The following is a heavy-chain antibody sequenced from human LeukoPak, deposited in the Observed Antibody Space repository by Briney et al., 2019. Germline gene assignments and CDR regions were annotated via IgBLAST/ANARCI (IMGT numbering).Heavy chain of an antibody. CDR3: ARRGIYYDSSGYYYEQRNAFDI. Sequence: SETLSLTCAVSGGSISSAGYYWGCIRQPPGKGLEWIGTIDYTGSTYYNPSLKSRVTISKDTAKNQFSLKLSSVTAADTAVYYCARRGIYYDSSGYYYEQRNAFDIWGQGTMVTVSS. V-gene: IGHV4-39*07. CDR1: GGSISSAGYY. CDR2: IDYTGST. J-gene: IGHJ3*02. D-gene: IGHD3-22*01.